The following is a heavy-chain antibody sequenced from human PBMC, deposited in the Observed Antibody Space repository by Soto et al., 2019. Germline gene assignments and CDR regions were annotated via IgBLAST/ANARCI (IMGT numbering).Heavy chain of an antibody. CDR3: ATGSSSWHNPHPNLFDY. CDR2: IIPIFGKA. Sequence: ASVKVSCKASGGTFSSYAISWVRQAPGQGLEWMGGIIPIFGKANYAQKFQGRVTITADESTSTAYMELSSLRSEDTAEYYCATGSSSWHNPHPNLFDYWGQGTLVTVSS. V-gene: IGHV1-69*13. J-gene: IGHJ4*02. D-gene: IGHD6-13*01. CDR1: GGTFSSYA.